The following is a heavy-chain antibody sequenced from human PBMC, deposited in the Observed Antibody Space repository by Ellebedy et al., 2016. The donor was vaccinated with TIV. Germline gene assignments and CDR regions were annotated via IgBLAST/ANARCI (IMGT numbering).Heavy chain of an antibody. Sequence: MPSETLSLTCTVSGGSISGHYWTWLRQPPGQGLEWIGDVHHSGISHIHPSLKSRVTLSLDTSKNQFSLDLSSVTAADTATYYCARDLGRYGMDVWGQGTTVTVSS. CDR3: ARDLGRYGMDV. J-gene: IGHJ6*02. V-gene: IGHV4-59*11. CDR2: VHHSGIS. CDR1: GGSISGHY.